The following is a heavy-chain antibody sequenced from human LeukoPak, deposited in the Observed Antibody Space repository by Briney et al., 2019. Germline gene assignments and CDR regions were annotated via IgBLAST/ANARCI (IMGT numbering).Heavy chain of an antibody. V-gene: IGHV4-61*02. Sequence: SETLSLTCTVSGGSISSGSYYWSWIRQPAGKGLEWIGRIYTSGSTNYNPSLKSRVTISVDTSKNQFSLKLSSVTAADTAVYYCAREVVVYYGSSGSRFDIWGQGTMVTVSS. CDR3: AREVVVYYGSSGSRFDI. J-gene: IGHJ3*02. CDR2: IYTSGST. CDR1: GGSISSGSYY. D-gene: IGHD3-22*01.